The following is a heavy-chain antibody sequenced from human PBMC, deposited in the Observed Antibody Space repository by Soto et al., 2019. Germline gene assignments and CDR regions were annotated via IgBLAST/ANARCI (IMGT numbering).Heavy chain of an antibody. J-gene: IGHJ4*02. V-gene: IGHV1-69*13. Sequence: SVKVSCKASGGTFSSYAISWVRQAPGQGLEWMGGIIPIFGTANYAQKFQGRVTITADESTSTAYMELSSLRSEDTAVYYCARGLPPDYYDSSGYAPFDYWGQGTLVTVS. CDR3: ARGLPPDYYDSSGYAPFDY. CDR1: GGTFSSYA. CDR2: IIPIFGTA. D-gene: IGHD3-22*01.